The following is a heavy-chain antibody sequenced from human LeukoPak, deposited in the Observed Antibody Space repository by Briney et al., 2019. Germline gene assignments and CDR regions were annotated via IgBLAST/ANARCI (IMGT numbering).Heavy chain of an antibody. J-gene: IGHJ4*02. CDR2: ISGSSDNT. CDR1: GYTFSNYG. V-gene: IGHV1-18*04. CDR3: ARGGWTITDYDY. D-gene: IGHD1-20*01. Sequence: ASVKVSCKASGYTFSNYGMSWVRQAPGQGLEWMGWISGSSDNTNYEQKVQGRVTMTTDTSTSTAYMELRSLRSDDTAVYYCARGGWTITDYDYWGQGTLVTVSS.